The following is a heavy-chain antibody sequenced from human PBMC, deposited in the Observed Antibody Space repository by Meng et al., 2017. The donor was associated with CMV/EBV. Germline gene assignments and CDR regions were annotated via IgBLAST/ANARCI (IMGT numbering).Heavy chain of an antibody. J-gene: IGHJ6*02. Sequence: SVKVFCKASGYTFTSYDINWVRQATGQGLEWMGGIIPIFGTANYAQKFQGRVTITTDESTSTAYMELSSLRSEDTAVYYCAKNFLMQGSGWYDSHGRDYYYGMDVWGQGTTVTVSS. CDR2: IIPIFGTA. D-gene: IGHD6-19*01. CDR1: GYTFTSYD. V-gene: IGHV1-69*05. CDR3: AKNFLMQGSGWYDSHGRDYYYGMDV.